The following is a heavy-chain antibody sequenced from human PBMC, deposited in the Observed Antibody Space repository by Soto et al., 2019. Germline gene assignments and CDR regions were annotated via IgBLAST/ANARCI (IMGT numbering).Heavy chain of an antibody. J-gene: IGHJ4*02. CDR1: GFSLSTSGVG. CDR2: IYWNDDK. Sequence: QITLKESGPTLVKPTQTLTLTCTFSGFSLSTSGVGVGWIRQPPGKALEWLALIYWNDDKRYSPSLKSSLTITKDTSKNQVVLTMTNIDPVDTATYYCAHTYSGSPFDYWGQGTLVTVSS. CDR3: AHTYSGSPFDY. D-gene: IGHD1-26*01. V-gene: IGHV2-5*01.